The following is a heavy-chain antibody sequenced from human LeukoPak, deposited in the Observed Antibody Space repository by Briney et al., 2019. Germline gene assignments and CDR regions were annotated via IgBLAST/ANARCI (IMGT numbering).Heavy chain of an antibody. V-gene: IGHV3-21*01. CDR3: ARTGTTSPLYYFDY. J-gene: IGHJ4*02. CDR2: ISSSSSYI. CDR1: GFTFITYR. Sequence: PGGSLRLSCAASGFTFITYRINWVRQAPGKGLEWASPISSSSSYIYYADSVKGRFTISRDNAKNSLYLQMNSLRAEDTAVYYCARTGTTSPLYYFDYWGQGTLVTVSS. D-gene: IGHD1-1*01.